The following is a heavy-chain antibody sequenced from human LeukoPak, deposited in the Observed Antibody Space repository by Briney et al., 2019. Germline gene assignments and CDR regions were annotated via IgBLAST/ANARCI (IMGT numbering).Heavy chain of an antibody. CDR1: GYTFSNYG. CDR2: ISAYNGIT. D-gene: IGHD2-21*02. CDR3: ARGKMFCGGDCYSTGNFFDY. J-gene: IGHJ4*02. Sequence: GASVKVSCKASGYTFSNYGISWVRQAPGQGLEWMGWISAYNGITNYAQSLQGRVTMTTDTSTSTAYVELRSLRSDDTAVYYCARGKMFCGGDCYSTGNFFDYWGQGTLVTVSS. V-gene: IGHV1-18*01.